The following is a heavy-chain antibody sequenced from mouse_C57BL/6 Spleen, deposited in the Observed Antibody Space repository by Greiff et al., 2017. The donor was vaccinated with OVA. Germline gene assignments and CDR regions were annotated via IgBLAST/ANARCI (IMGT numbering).Heavy chain of an antibody. CDR3: ARRGIYYDYEFAY. J-gene: IGHJ3*01. D-gene: IGHD2-4*01. CDR2: IDPSDSET. Sequence: QVQLQQPGAELVRPGSSVKLSCKASGYTFTSYWMHWVKQRPIQGLEWIGNIDPSDSETHYNQKFKDKATLTVDKSSSTAYMQLSSLTSEDSAVYYCARRGIYYDYEFAYWGQGTLVTVSA. CDR1: GYTFTSYW. V-gene: IGHV1-52*01.